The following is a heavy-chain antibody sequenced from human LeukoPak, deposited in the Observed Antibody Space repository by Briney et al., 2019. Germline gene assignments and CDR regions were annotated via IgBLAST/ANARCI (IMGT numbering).Heavy chain of an antibody. CDR2: IYHSGST. D-gene: IGHD2-2*01. Sequence: PSETLSLTCAVSGYSISSGYYWGWIRQPPGRGLEWIGSIYHSGSTYYNPSLKSRVTISVDTSKNQFSLKLSSVTAADTAVYYCARRCSSTSCYGAFDIWGQGTMVTVSS. CDR1: GYSISSGYY. CDR3: ARRCSSTSCYGAFDI. V-gene: IGHV4-38-2*01. J-gene: IGHJ3*02.